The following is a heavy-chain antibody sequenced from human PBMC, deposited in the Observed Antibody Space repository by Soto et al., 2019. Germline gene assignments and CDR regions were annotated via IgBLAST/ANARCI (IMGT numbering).Heavy chain of an antibody. CDR1: GGSISSGGYY. Sequence: QVQLQESGPGLVKPSQTLSLTCTVSGGSISSGGYYWTWIRQHPGKGLEWIGYIYYSGSNYYNPSLMSRVTISVDTSKNQSYLKLCSVTAAVTAVYYCARSVFPWGQGTLITVTS. CDR2: IYYSGSN. J-gene: IGHJ5*02. CDR3: ARSVFP. V-gene: IGHV4-31*03.